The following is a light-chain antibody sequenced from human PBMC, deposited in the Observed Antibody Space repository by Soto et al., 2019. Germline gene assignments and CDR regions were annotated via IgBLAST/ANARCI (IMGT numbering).Light chain of an antibody. CDR3: QQYNNWPPYT. CDR2: GAS. V-gene: IGKV3-15*01. CDR1: QSVGSG. Sequence: EIVMTQSPATLSVSPGERATLSCRASQSVGSGLSWYQQKPDQAPRLLIYGASTRATGIPARLSGSGSGTEFTLTISSLQSEDYAVYYCQQYNNWPPYTFGQGTKVDIK. J-gene: IGKJ2*01.